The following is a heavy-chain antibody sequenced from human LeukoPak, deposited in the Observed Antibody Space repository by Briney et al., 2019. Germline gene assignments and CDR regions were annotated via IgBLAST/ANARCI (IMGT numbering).Heavy chain of an antibody. Sequence: SETLSLTCSVSGGSMNSYYWSWIRQSPGKGLEWIGYIYYSGSTNYNPSLKSRVTISVDTSKNQFSLKLSTVTAADTAVYYCARHVWLQPFDYWGQGTLVTVSS. CDR2: IYYSGST. D-gene: IGHD3-9*01. CDR3: ARHVWLQPFDY. CDR1: GGSMNSYY. J-gene: IGHJ4*02. V-gene: IGHV4-59*08.